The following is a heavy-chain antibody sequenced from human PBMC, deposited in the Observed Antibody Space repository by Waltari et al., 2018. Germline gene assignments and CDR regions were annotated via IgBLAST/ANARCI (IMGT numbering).Heavy chain of an antibody. CDR1: GFNFGTPG. CDR2: IWHDGSRT. J-gene: IGHJ5*02. D-gene: IGHD2-21*02. Sequence: QFQLLESGGGVVQPGTSLKLSCVASGFNFGTPGMHWVRQAPGKGLEWVAVIWHDGSRTYYADSVKGRFTISRDDSKNMFFLQMNSLRVEDTAMYYCARGGGDFNWMDPWGQGTLVTVS. V-gene: IGHV3-33*01. CDR3: ARGGGDFNWMDP.